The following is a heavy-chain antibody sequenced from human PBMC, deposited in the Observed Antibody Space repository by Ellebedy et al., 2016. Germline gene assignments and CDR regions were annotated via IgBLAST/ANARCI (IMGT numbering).Heavy chain of an antibody. Sequence: SETLSLXCAVYGGSFSDNYWTWIRQPPGKGLECIGEIDHSGTTNYDPSLESRVTISRDTSKNQFSLKLNSVTAADTAVYYCARESRGVVVLPDAKYFHHYMDVWGEGTTVIVSS. CDR1: GGSFSDNY. J-gene: IGHJ6*03. CDR2: IDHSGTT. D-gene: IGHD2-2*01. CDR3: ARESRGVVVLPDAKYFHHYMDV. V-gene: IGHV4-34*01.